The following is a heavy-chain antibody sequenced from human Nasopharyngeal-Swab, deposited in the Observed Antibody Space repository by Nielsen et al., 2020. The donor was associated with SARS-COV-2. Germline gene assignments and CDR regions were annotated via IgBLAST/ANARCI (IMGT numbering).Heavy chain of an antibody. CDR3: VRSPSSISPGWFDP. CDR1: GFTFSNTW. V-gene: IGHV3-15*05. Sequence: GGSLRLSCAASGFTFSNTWMSWVRQAPGKGLEWVGRIKSKTDGGTTDYAAPVKGRFTISRDDSKNTLYLQMNSLRAEDTAVYYCVRSPSSISPGWFDPWGQGTLVTVSS. D-gene: IGHD1-14*01. CDR2: IKSKTDGGTT. J-gene: IGHJ5*02.